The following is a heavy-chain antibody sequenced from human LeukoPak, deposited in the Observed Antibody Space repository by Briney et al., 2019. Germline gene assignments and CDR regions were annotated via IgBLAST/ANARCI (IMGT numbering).Heavy chain of an antibody. CDR1: GFTFSDNY. D-gene: IGHD2-2*01. CDR2: IKSDGSST. V-gene: IGHV3-74*01. J-gene: IGHJ4*02. CDR3: ASLPFCSSTSCPRIPFDY. Sequence: GGSLRLSCAASGFTFSDNYMSWIRQAPGKGLEWVSRIKSDGSSTSYADSVKGRFTISRDNAKNSLYLQMNSLRAEDTAVYYCASLPFCSSTSCPRIPFDYWGQGTLVTVSS.